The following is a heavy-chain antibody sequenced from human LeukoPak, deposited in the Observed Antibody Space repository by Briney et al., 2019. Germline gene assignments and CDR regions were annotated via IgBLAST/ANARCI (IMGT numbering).Heavy chain of an antibody. Sequence: GGSLRLSCAASGFTVTTKTMTWVRQAPGKGLEWVANIIPDGSGKYYVDSVKGRFTISRDNAKNSLYLQMNSLRAEDTALYYCAKWAKDSSGWYIDYWGQGTLVTVSS. V-gene: IGHV3-7*05. CDR2: IIPDGSGK. CDR3: AKWAKDSSGWYIDY. J-gene: IGHJ4*02. D-gene: IGHD6-19*01. CDR1: GFTVTTKT.